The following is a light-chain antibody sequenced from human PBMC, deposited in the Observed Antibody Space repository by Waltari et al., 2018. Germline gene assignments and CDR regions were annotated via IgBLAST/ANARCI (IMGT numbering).Light chain of an antibody. CDR3: QFYDSSTYV. J-gene: IGLJ1*01. V-gene: IGLV6-57*03. Sequence: NFMLTQPHSVSESPGKTVTISCTRSSGSIASNYVQWYQQRPGSAPTTVIYEDNQRPSGVPDRFSGSIDSSSNSASLTISGLKTEDEADYYCQFYDSSTYVFGTGTKVTVL. CDR2: EDN. CDR1: SGSIASNY.